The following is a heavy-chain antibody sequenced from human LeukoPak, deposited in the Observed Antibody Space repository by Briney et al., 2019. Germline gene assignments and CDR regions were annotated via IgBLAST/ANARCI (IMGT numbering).Heavy chain of an antibody. CDR3: ASYPYGGNPEGAFDAFDI. J-gene: IGHJ3*02. D-gene: IGHD4-23*01. CDR2: ISSSSSYI. Sequence: GSLRLSCAASGFTFSSYSMNWVRQAPGKGLEWVSSISSSSSYIYYADSVKGRFTISRDNAKNSLYLQMNSLRAEDTAVYYCASYPYGGNPEGAFDAFDIWGQGTMVTVSS. V-gene: IGHV3-21*01. CDR1: GFTFSSYS.